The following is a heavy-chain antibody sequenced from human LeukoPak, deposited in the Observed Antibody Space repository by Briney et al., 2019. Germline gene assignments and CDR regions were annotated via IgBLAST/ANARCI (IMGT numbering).Heavy chain of an antibody. CDR2: IYYSGST. CDR3: ARRVEMATIRAFDI. D-gene: IGHD5-24*01. CDR1: GGSISSSSYY. J-gene: IGHJ3*02. Sequence: PSETLSLTCTVSGGSISSSSYYWGWIRQPPGKGLEWIGSIYYSGSTYYNPSLKSRVTISVDTSKNQFSLKLSAVTAADTAVYYCARRVEMATIRAFDIWGQGKMVTVSS. V-gene: IGHV4-39*01.